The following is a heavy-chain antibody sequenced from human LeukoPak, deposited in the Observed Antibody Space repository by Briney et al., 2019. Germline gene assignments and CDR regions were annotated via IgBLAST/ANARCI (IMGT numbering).Heavy chain of an antibody. J-gene: IGHJ4*02. D-gene: IGHD1-26*01. V-gene: IGHV3-64D*09. Sequence: GGSLRLSCSASGFTFSSFAMFWVRQAPGKGPEYVSGISSDGGRTNYADSVKARFTISRDNSKVTLYLQMTSLRPEDTAIYYCVKDPSGNYFYFDYWGQGTLVTVSS. CDR3: VKDPSGNYFYFDY. CDR1: GFTFSSFA. CDR2: ISSDGGRT.